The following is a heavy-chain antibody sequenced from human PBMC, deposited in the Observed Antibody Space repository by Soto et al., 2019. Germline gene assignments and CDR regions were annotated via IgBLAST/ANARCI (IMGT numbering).Heavy chain of an antibody. CDR2: IDPTDSFT. Sequence: GESLKISCKGSGYNFTSYWIIWVRQMPGKGLEWMGNIDPTDSFTNYSPSFQGHVTISTDKSMSTAYLQWGTLKASDTAMYYCARRGYDFWSGLDVWGQGTTVTVSS. J-gene: IGHJ6*02. CDR3: ARRGYDFWSGLDV. D-gene: IGHD3-3*01. V-gene: IGHV5-10-1*01. CDR1: GYNFTSYW.